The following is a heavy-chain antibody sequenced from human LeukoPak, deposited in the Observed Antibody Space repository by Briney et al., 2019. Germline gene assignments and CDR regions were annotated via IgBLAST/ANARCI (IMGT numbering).Heavy chain of an antibody. D-gene: IGHD6-19*01. CDR1: GYIFTELS. CDR3: ATVPIAVAGTAHFDY. CDR2: FDPEDGET. J-gene: IGHJ4*02. Sequence: GASVKVSCKVSGYIFTELSMHWVRQAPGKGLEWMGGFDPEDGETIYAQKFQGRVTMTEDTSTDTAYMELSSLRSEDTAVYYCATVPIAVAGTAHFDYWGQGTLVTVS. V-gene: IGHV1-24*01.